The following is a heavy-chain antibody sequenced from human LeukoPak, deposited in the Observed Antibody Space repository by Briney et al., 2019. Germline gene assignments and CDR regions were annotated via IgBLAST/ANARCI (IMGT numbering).Heavy chain of an antibody. Sequence: GASVKVSCTASGYTFTSYGISWVRQAPGQGLEWMGWISAYNGNTNYAQKLQGRVTMTTDTSTSTAYMELRSLRSDDTAVYYCARALYCSGGSCSDFDYWGQGTLVTVSS. CDR1: GYTFTSYG. J-gene: IGHJ4*02. CDR3: ARALYCSGGSCSDFDY. V-gene: IGHV1-18*01. CDR2: ISAYNGNT. D-gene: IGHD2-15*01.